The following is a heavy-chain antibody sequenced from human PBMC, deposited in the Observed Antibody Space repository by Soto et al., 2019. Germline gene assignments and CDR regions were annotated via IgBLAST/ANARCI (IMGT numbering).Heavy chain of an antibody. D-gene: IGHD3-10*01. Sequence: GSLRLSCAASDFDVSGNYISWVRQAPGKGLEWVSMIHVDGRTYYGDSVRGRFIVSRDDSENTVYLQMNSLRAEDTAVYFCARDLTLTGGGVVSYYFGMDIWGQGTMVTVSS. CDR2: IHVDGRT. V-gene: IGHV3-53*01. CDR1: DFDVSGNY. CDR3: ARDLTLTGGGVVSYYFGMDI. J-gene: IGHJ6*02.